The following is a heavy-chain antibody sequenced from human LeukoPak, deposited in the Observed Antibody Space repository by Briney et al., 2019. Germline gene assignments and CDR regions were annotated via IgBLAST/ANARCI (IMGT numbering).Heavy chain of an antibody. CDR2: IRSKTDGDTT. V-gene: IGHV3-15*01. J-gene: IGHJ4*02. CDR3: TRDKLELRQFDY. Sequence: GGSLRLSCAVSGFTLSNAWMSWVRQAPGKGLEWVGRIRSKTDGDTTDYAAPVKGRFTISRDESKDTLYLQMSSLKAEDTAVYYCTRDKLELRQFDYWGQGTLVTVSS. D-gene: IGHD1-7*01. CDR1: GFTLSNAW.